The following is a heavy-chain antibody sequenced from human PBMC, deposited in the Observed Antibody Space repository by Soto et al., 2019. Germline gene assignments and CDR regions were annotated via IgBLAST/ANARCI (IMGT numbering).Heavy chain of an antibody. Sequence: EVQLVQSGAEVKKPGESLKISCKASGYSSANFWIGWVRQMPGKGLEWMGFIHLGGSDTRYTPSFQGQVTISAAKSINTAYLQWSSLRASDTAIFYCAIATHGSSYYDYLGQGTLVTVSS. CDR1: GYSSANFW. J-gene: IGHJ4*02. D-gene: IGHD6-13*01. CDR2: IHLGGSDT. V-gene: IGHV5-51*03. CDR3: AIATHGSSYYDY.